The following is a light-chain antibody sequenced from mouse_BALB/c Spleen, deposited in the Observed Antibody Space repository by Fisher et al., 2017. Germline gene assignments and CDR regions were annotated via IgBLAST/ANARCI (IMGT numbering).Light chain of an antibody. CDR2: RTS. J-gene: IGKJ5*01. V-gene: IGKV4-68*01. CDR3: QQWSSNPPT. CDR1: SSVSY. Sequence: IVLTQSTAIMSASPGEKVTMTCSASSSVSYMHWYQQKPGFSPKLLIYRTSNLASGVPARFSGSGSGTSYSLTISSMEAEDAATYYCQQWSSNPPTFGAGTKLELK.